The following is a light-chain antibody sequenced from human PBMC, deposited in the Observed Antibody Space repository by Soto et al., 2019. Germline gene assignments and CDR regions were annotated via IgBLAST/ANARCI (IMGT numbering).Light chain of an antibody. V-gene: IGKV1-5*03. CDR3: QQDSGYPLN. J-gene: IGKJ4*01. CDR1: QSISGS. CDR2: KAS. Sequence: DIQMTQSPSTLSASVGDRVTITCLASQSISGSLAWYQQKPGTVPKLLIYKASGLESVAPSRFSGSGSGTEFTLTISGLQPDDLATSYCQQDSGYPLNFGEGTKVEI.